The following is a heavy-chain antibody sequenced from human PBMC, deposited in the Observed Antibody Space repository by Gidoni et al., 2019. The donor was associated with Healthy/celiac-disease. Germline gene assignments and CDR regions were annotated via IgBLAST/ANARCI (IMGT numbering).Heavy chain of an antibody. V-gene: IGHV4-31*03. D-gene: IGHD3-10*01. Sequence: QVQLQESGPGLVKPSPTLSLTCTVTGVSISSGGYYWSWLRQHPGTALEWIGYICYIGSTYYNPSLKRRVTISVDTSKNQFSLKLSSVTAADTAVYYCARDREDGSGRWGCDIWGQGTMVTVSS. CDR1: GVSISSGGYY. CDR3: ARDREDGSGRWGCDI. CDR2: ICYIGST. J-gene: IGHJ3*02.